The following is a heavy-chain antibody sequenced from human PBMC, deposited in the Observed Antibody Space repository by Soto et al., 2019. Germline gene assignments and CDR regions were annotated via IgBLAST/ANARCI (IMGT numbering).Heavy chain of an antibody. Sequence: QLVQSGAEVKKPGSSVRVSCKASGGKFNNYSVNWVRQAPGQGLEWMGGIIPVFDLIKYELKFQDRLAISAVKSTNTAYMDLNSLRSEDTAVYYCAIGFSGVVGFFFGMDVWGQGTTVIVSS. CDR1: GGKFNNYS. CDR3: AIGFSGVVGFFFGMDV. J-gene: IGHJ6*02. CDR2: IIPVFDLI. V-gene: IGHV1-69*17. D-gene: IGHD3-3*01.